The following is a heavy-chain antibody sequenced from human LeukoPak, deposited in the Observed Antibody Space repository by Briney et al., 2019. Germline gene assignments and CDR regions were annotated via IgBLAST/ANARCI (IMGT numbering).Heavy chain of an antibody. J-gene: IGHJ4*02. CDR3: ASQEDYYGSADY. D-gene: IGHD3-10*01. CDR1: GFTFSSYA. CDR2: ISSGSDSI. Sequence: PGGSLRLSCAASGFTFSSYAMSWVRQASGKGLEWVSYISSGSDSIYYADSVKGRFTISRDNAKNSLYLQMNSLRAEDTAVYYCASQEDYYGSADYWGQGTLVTVSS. V-gene: IGHV3-21*05.